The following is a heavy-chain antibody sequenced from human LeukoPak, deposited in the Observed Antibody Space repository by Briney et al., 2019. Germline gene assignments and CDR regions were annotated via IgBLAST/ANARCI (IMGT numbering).Heavy chain of an antibody. D-gene: IGHD1-26*01. CDR2: ISAYNGNT. CDR3: ARDPYSGSYYLDY. Sequence: SVKVSCKAAGGTFSSYAISWVRQPPGQGLEWMGWISAYNGNTNYAQKFQGRVTITADKSTSTAYMELSSLRSEDTAVYYCARDPYSGSYYLDYWGQGTLVTVSS. CDR1: GGTFSSYA. V-gene: IGHV1-69*10. J-gene: IGHJ4*02.